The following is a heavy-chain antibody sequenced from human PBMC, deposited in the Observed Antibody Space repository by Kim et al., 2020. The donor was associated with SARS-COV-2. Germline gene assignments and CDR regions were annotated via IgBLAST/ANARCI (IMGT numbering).Heavy chain of an antibody. CDR3: AKGGIVVVIATPYYFDY. Sequence: EKGRFTISRDNSKNPLYLQMNSLRAEDTAVYYCAKGGIVVVIATPYYFDYWGQGTLVTVSS. J-gene: IGHJ4*02. D-gene: IGHD2-21*01. V-gene: IGHV3-23*01.